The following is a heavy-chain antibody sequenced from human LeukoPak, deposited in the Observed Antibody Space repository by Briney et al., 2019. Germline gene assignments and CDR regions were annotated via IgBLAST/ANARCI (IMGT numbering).Heavy chain of an antibody. V-gene: IGHV1-8*02. CDR3: ARGYYYVSSGYYWFDA. CDR1: GYTFTGYY. Sequence: ASVKISCKASGYTFTGYYMHWVRQAPGQGLEWMGWINPNSGNTGYAQKFQGRVTMTRNTSISTAYMELSSLRSEDTAVYYCARGYYYVSSGYYWFDAWGQGTLVTV. D-gene: IGHD3-22*01. J-gene: IGHJ5*02. CDR2: INPNSGNT.